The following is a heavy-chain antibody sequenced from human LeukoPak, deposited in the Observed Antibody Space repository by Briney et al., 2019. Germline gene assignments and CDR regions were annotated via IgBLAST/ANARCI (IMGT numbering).Heavy chain of an antibody. J-gene: IGHJ4*02. V-gene: IGHV3-7*01. CDR1: GFTFSSYW. CDR2: IKQDGSEK. Sequence: GGSLRLSCAASGFTFSSYWMSWVRQAPGKGLEWVANIKQDGSEKYYVDSVKGRFTISRDNAKNSLYLQMNSLRAEDTAVYYCAKGRAKYSSSWYYFDYWGQGTLVTVSS. CDR3: AKGRAKYSSSWYYFDY. D-gene: IGHD6-13*01.